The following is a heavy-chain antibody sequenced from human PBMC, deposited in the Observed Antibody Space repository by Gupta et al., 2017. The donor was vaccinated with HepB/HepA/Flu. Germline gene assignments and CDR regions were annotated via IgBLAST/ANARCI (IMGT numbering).Heavy chain of an antibody. J-gene: IGHJ4*02. D-gene: IGHD2-8*01. CDR3: AKVNGGWYFDF. CDR1: GFTFNNYD. CDR2: INYRGGGT. Sequence: EVQLLESGGGSVQPGGSLRLSCAVSGFTFNNYDMSWVRQAPGKGLEWVSSINYRGGGTVYADSVKGRFTISRDNSKNTLYLQMNSLRAEDTAVYYCAKVNGGWYFDFWGQGTLVTVPS. V-gene: IGHV3-23*01.